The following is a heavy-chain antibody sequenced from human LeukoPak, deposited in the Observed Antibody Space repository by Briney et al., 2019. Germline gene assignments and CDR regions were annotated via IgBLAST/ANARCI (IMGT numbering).Heavy chain of an antibody. D-gene: IGHD3-10*01. CDR2: IYSSGST. Sequence: GGSLRLSCAASGFTVSSSYMTWVRQAPGKGLEWVSVIYSSGSTYYADCVKGRFSISRDNSKNTLYLQMNSLRDEDTAVYYCARAYNYGSGTNWGQGTLVTVSS. V-gene: IGHV3-53*01. J-gene: IGHJ4*02. CDR3: ARAYNYGSGTN. CDR1: GFTVSSSY.